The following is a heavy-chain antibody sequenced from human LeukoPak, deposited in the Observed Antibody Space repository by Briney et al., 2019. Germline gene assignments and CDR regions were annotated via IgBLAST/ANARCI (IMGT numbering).Heavy chain of an antibody. D-gene: IGHD5-18*01. V-gene: IGHV3-53*04. CDR3: ARGVLGYSYGFDY. J-gene: IGHJ4*02. CDR1: GFTVSTNY. CDR2: IFSGGTT. Sequence: QTGGSLRLSCAASGFTVSTNYMNWVRQAPGKGLEWVSVIFSGGTTYYADSVKGRFTISRHNSENTLYLQMNSLRGEDTAVYYCARGVLGYSYGFDYWGQGTLVTVSS.